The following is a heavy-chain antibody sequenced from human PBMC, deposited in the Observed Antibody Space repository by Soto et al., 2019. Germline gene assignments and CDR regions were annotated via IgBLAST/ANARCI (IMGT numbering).Heavy chain of an antibody. CDR3: ARRGFFDY. CDR2: IYHSRSI. Sequence: SETLSLTCAAYGGSFSGYYWSWIRQPPGKGLEWIGVIYHSRSINYNPSLKSRVTMSLDTSKNQFSLKLSSVTAADTAVHYCARRGFFDYWGQGTLVTVSS. CDR1: GGSFSGYY. V-gene: IGHV4-34*01. J-gene: IGHJ4*02.